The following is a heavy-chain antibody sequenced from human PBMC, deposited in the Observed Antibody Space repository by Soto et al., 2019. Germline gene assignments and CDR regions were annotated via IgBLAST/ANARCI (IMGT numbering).Heavy chain of an antibody. D-gene: IGHD3-3*01. J-gene: IGHJ4*02. V-gene: IGHV4-34*01. CDR1: GGSFSGYY. CDR2: INHSGST. Sequence: PSETLSLTCAVYGGSFSGYYWSWIRQPPGKGLEWIGEINHSGSTNYNPSLESRVTISVDTSKNQFSLKLSSVTAADTAVYYCARGEAYDFWSGYKQKYYFDYWGQGTLVTVSS. CDR3: ARGEAYDFWSGYKQKYYFDY.